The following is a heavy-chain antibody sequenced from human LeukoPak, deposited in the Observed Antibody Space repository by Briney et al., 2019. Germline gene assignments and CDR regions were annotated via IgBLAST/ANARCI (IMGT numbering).Heavy chain of an antibody. CDR3: ATDKDTAMTFDY. CDR2: ISYDGSNK. J-gene: IGHJ4*02. V-gene: IGHV3-30*03. D-gene: IGHD5-18*01. Sequence: GGSLRLSCAASGFTFSSYGMHWVRQAPGKGLEWVAVISYDGSNKYYADPVKGRFTISRDNSKNTLYLQMNSLRAEDTAVYYCATDKDTAMTFDYWGQGTLVTVSS. CDR1: GFTFSSYG.